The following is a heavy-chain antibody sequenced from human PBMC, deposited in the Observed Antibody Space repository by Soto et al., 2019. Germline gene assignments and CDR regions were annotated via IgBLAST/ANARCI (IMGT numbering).Heavy chain of an antibody. CDR1: EVTFVDYT. D-gene: IGHD2-15*01. V-gene: IGHV3-21*01. CDR3: ARDSFHCSGGSCYSEPYYYYGMDV. CDR2: ISSTSSYI. J-gene: IGHJ6*02. Sequence: GGSMKLSCAASEVTFVDYTMHWVRQAPGKGLEWVSPISSTSSYIYYADSVKGRFTISRDNAKNSLYLQMNSLRVEDTAVYYCARDSFHCSGGSCYSEPYYYYGMDVWGPGTTVTVSS.